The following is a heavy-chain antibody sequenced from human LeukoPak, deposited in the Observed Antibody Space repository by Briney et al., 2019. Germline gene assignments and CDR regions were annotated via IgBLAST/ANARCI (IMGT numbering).Heavy chain of an antibody. Sequence: ASVKVSCKASGYTFTGYYMHWVRQAPGQGLEWMGWINPNSGGTNYAQKFQGRVTMTTDTSTSTAYMELRSLRSDDTAVYYCARDLRDTAYYFDSSGYDYLFDNWGQGTLVTVSS. CDR2: INPNSGGT. D-gene: IGHD3-22*01. CDR1: GYTFTGYY. J-gene: IGHJ4*02. V-gene: IGHV1-2*02. CDR3: ARDLRDTAYYFDSSGYDYLFDN.